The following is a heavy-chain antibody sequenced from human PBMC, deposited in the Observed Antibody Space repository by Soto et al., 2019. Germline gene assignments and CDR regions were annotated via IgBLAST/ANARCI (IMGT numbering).Heavy chain of an antibody. J-gene: IGHJ4*02. D-gene: IGHD3-10*01. CDR3: AKAPDGSGREYYCDY. CDR1: GFTFSRYW. CDR2: INQDGTEK. Sequence: ESGGGVVQPGGSLRLSCATSGFTFSRYWMTWVRQVPGKGLEWVANINQDGTEKYYLASVKGRFTISRDNAKDSLDLQMNALSADDTAVYYCAKAPDGSGREYYCDYWGQGTLVTVSS. V-gene: IGHV3-7*01.